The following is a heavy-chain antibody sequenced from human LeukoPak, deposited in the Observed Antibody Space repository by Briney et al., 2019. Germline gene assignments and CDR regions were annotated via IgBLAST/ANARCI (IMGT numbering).Heavy chain of an antibody. CDR1: GYTFTGYY. V-gene: IGHV1-2*02. CDR3: ARGYYDFWSAAPTFDY. D-gene: IGHD3-3*01. J-gene: IGHJ4*02. Sequence: GASVKVSCKASGYTFTGYYMHWVRQAPGQGLEWMGWINPNSGGTNYAQKFQGRVTMTRDTSISTAYMELSRLGSDDTAVYYCARGYYDFWSAAPTFDYWGQGTLVTVSS. CDR2: INPNSGGT.